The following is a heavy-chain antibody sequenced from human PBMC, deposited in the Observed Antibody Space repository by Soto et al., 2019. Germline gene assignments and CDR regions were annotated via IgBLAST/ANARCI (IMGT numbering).Heavy chain of an antibody. V-gene: IGHV1-2*04. Sequence: ASVKVSCKACGYTFTGYYMHWVRQAPGQGLEWMGWINPNTGGTNYAQKFQGWVTMTRDTSISTAYMELSRLGSDDTAMYFCARGSNIAAAGTFDYWGQGTLVTVSS. CDR3: ARGSNIAAAGTFDY. CDR1: GYTFTGYY. CDR2: INPNTGGT. D-gene: IGHD6-13*01. J-gene: IGHJ4*02.